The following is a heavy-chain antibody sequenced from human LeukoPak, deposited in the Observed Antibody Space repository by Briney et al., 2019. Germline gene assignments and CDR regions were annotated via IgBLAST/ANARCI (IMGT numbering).Heavy chain of an antibody. V-gene: IGHV3-21*01. CDR2: ISASGDAT. CDR1: GFTFSSYG. D-gene: IGHD5-24*01. CDR3: ARGYGYNSIFDY. J-gene: IGHJ4*02. Sequence: GGTLRLSCAASGFTFSSYGMSWVRQAPGKGLECVSIISASGDATKYADSVKGRFTISRDNAKNSLYLQMNSLRAEDTAVYYCARGYGYNSIFDYWGQGTLVTVSS.